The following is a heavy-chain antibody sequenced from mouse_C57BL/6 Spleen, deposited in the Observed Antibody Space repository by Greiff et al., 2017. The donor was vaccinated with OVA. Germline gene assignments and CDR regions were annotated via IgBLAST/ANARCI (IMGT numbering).Heavy chain of an antibody. CDR2: IDPSDSDT. J-gene: IGHJ4*01. CDR1: GYTFTSYW. CDR3: ARGVRGDYYAMDY. Sequence: VKLQQPGAELVRPGSSVKLSCKASGYTFTSYWMHWVKQRPIQGLEWIGNIDPSDSDTHYNQKFKDKATLTVDKSSSTAYMQLSSLTSEDSAVYYGARGVRGDYYAMDYWGQGTSVTVSS. D-gene: IGHD2-14*01. V-gene: IGHV1-52*01.